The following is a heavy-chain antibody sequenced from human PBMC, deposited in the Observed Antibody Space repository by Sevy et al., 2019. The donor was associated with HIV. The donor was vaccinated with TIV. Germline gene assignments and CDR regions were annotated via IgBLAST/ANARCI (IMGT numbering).Heavy chain of an antibody. CDR2: IYYSGST. CDR1: GCSIRTYY. D-gene: IGHD3-10*01. V-gene: IGHV4-59*08. J-gene: IGHJ4*02. CDR3: AXXXESYGXXXYXXS. Sequence: SETLSLTCTVSGCSIRTYYWSWIRQPPGKGLEWIGYIYYSGSTKYNPSVKRRVTISVDTSKNQFSMKLSSVTAADTAVYYXAXXXESYGXXXYXXSXXQGTLVTVSS.